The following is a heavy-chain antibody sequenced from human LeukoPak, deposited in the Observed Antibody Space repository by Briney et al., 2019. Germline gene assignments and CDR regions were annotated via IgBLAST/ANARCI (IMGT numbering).Heavy chain of an antibody. J-gene: IGHJ3*01. Sequence: GGSLRLSCAASGITFSTYWMHWARQAPGKGLVWVSRINSDGSTTSYVDSVEGRFTISRDNAKNTLYLQMNSLRAEDTAVYYCARAGTVVDYDPSDAFDVWGQGTMVTVSS. CDR3: ARAGTVVDYDPSDAFDV. D-gene: IGHD3-22*01. CDR2: INSDGSTT. CDR1: GITFSTYW. V-gene: IGHV3-74*01.